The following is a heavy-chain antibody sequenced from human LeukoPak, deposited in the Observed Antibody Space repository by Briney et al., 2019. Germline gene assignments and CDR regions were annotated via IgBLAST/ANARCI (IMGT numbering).Heavy chain of an antibody. D-gene: IGHD2/OR15-2a*01. J-gene: IGHJ4*02. CDR2: INSDGSWT. V-gene: IGHV3-74*01. Sequence: GGSLRLSCAASGNYWMHWVRQAPGKGLVWVSHINSDGSWTSYADSVKGRFTISKDNAKNTVYLQMNNLRAEDTAVYYCVSFYEAYWGRGTLATVSS. CDR3: VSFYEAY. CDR1: GNYW.